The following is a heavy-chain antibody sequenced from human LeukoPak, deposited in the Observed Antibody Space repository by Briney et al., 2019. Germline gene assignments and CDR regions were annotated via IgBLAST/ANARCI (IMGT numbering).Heavy chain of an antibody. Sequence: GGSLRLSCAASGFTFSSYAMSWVRQAPGKGLEWVSAISGSGGSTYYADPVKGRFTISRDNSKNTLYLHMNSLRAEDTAVYYCAKDEITFGGVIVPPLFDYWGQGTLVTVSS. J-gene: IGHJ4*02. V-gene: IGHV3-23*01. CDR2: ISGSGGST. CDR1: GFTFSSYA. CDR3: AKDEITFGGVIVPPLFDY. D-gene: IGHD3-16*02.